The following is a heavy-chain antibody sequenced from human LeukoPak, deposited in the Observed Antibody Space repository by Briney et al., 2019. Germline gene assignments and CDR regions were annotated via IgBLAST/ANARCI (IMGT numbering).Heavy chain of an antibody. Sequence: PGGALRLSCAASGFTFNSYWMNWVRQAPGKGLEWVAKIKQDGSEKYYVDSVKGRFTVSRDNAENSLYLQMNSLRAEDTAVYYCAKDGSGPSRYSSGWYYFDYWGQGTLVTVSS. J-gene: IGHJ4*02. CDR2: IKQDGSEK. V-gene: IGHV3-7*01. CDR3: AKDGSGPSRYSSGWYYFDY. CDR1: GFTFNSYW. D-gene: IGHD6-19*01.